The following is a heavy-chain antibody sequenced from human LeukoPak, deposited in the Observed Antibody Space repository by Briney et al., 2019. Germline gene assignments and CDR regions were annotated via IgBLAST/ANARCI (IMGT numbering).Heavy chain of an antibody. D-gene: IGHD2-2*01. J-gene: IGHJ5*02. Sequence: PSQTLSLTCTVSGGSISSGSYYWSWIRRHPGKGLEWIGYIYYSGSTYYNPSLKSRVTISVDTSKNQFSLKLSSVTAADTAVYYCARVRACSSTSCYAVPPFQGFDPWGQGTLVTVSS. CDR1: GGSISSGSYY. CDR2: IYYSGST. CDR3: ARVRACSSTSCYAVPPFQGFDP. V-gene: IGHV4-31*03.